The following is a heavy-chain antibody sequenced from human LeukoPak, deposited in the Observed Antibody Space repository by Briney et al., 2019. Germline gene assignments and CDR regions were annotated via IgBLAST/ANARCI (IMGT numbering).Heavy chain of an antibody. CDR3: ATSSIAAHDAFDI. CDR1: GGTFSSYA. J-gene: IGHJ3*02. CDR2: IIPIFGTA. V-gene: IGHV1-69*13. Sequence: ASVKVSCKASGGTFSSYAISWVRQAPGQGLEWMGGIIPIFGTANYAQKFQGRVTITADESTSTAYMELSSLRSEDTAVYYCATSSIAAHDAFDIWGQGTMVTVSS. D-gene: IGHD6-6*01.